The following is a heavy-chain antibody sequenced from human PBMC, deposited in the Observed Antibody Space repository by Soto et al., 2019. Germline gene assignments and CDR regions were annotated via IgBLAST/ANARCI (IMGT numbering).Heavy chain of an antibody. J-gene: IGHJ4*02. V-gene: IGHV4-59*08. Sequence: SETLSLTCTVSGGSVSSYYWSWIRQSPGKGLEWNGYIYYSGSTKYKPSLKSRVTMSVDTSKSQFSLKMSSATAADTAVYYCARHSNRNYGLYYFDYWGLGALVTVSS. CDR3: ARHSNRNYGLYYFDY. CDR2: IYYSGST. D-gene: IGHD4-4*01. CDR1: GGSVSSYY.